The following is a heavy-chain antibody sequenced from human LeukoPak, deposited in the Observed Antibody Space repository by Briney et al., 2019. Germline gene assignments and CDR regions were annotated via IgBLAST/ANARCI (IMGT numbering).Heavy chain of an antibody. CDR3: ARGLDSSGYYYYYYMDV. J-gene: IGHJ6*03. V-gene: IGHV4-39*01. CDR2: VYYSGNT. D-gene: IGHD3-3*01. Sequence: PSETLSLTCTVSGGSISNGNYYWGWIRQPPGKNLEWIGSVYYSGNTYYNVPLKSRVTVSIDSSNNEFSLKLTSVTAADTAVYYCARGLDSSGYYYYYYMDVWGRGTTVTVSS. CDR1: GGSISNGNYY.